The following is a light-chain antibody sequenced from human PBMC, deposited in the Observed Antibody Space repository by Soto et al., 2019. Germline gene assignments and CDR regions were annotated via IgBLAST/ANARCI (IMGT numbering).Light chain of an antibody. CDR2: EVN. Sequence: QSALTQPASVSGSPGQSITISCAGSSSDIGTYEYVSWYQQYPGKAPKLMIYEVNYRPSGVSNRFSGSKSGNTASLTISGLQAEDEGDYYCNSMTTSTSTRFVFGTGTKLTVL. V-gene: IGLV2-14*01. CDR1: SSDIGTYEY. CDR3: NSMTTSTSTRFV. J-gene: IGLJ1*01.